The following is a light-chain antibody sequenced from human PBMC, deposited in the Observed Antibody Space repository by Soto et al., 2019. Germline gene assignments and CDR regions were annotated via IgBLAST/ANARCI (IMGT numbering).Light chain of an antibody. CDR1: QSISSY. CDR3: QQSYSTLRT. V-gene: IGKV1-39*01. CDR2: AAS. Sequence: DIQMTQSPSSLSASVGDRVTITCRASQSISSYLNWYQQKPGKAPKLLIYAASSLQSGVPSRFSGSGSGTDFTLTFSSLQPEDFATYYCQQSYSTLRTFGQGTKVDIK. J-gene: IGKJ1*01.